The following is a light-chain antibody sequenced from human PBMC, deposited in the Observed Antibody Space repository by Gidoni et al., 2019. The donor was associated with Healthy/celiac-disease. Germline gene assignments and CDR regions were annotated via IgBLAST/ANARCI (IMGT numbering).Light chain of an antibody. CDR3: QQLNSYPLT. V-gene: IGKV1-9*01. CDR1: QGISSY. CDR2: AAS. J-gene: IGKJ4*01. Sequence: DIQLTQSPSFLSASVGDRVTITCRASQGISSYLAWYQQKPGKAPKLLIYAASTLQSGVPSRFNGSGSGTEFTLTISSLQPEDFATYYWQQLNSYPLTFGGGTKVEI.